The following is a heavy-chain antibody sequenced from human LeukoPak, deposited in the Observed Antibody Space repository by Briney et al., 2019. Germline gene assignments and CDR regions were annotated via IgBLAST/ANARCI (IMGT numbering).Heavy chain of an antibody. V-gene: IGHV3-23*01. CDR3: AKSYYDFWSGYYSLNYYGMDV. CDR2: ISGSGGST. J-gene: IGHJ6*02. CDR1: GFTFSSYA. D-gene: IGHD3-3*01. Sequence: GGSLRLSCAASGFTFSSYAMSWVRQAPGRGLEWVSAISGSGGSTYYADSVKGRFTISRDNSKNTLYLQMNSLRAEDTAVYYCAKSYYDFWSGYYSLNYYGMDVWGQGTTVTLSS.